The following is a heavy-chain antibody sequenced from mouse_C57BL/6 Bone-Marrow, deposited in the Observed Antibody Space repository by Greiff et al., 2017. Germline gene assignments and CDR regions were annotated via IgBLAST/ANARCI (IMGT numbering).Heavy chain of an antibody. J-gene: IGHJ3*01. Sequence: QVQLKQSGAELVKPGASVTISCKASGYAFSSYWMNWVKQRPGKGLEWIGQIYPGDGDTNYNGKFKGKATLTADKSSSTAYMQLSSLTSEDSAVYFCSRSYMITRSDWFADWGQGTLVTVSA. CDR1: GYAFSSYW. V-gene: IGHV1-80*01. CDR2: IYPGDGDT. CDR3: SRSYMITRSDWFAD. D-gene: IGHD2-4*01.